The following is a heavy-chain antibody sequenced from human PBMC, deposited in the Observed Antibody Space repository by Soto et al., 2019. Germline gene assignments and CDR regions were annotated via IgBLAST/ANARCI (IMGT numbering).Heavy chain of an antibody. CDR1: GYNFIAYY. CDR3: AKYCGGDCRNFDA. D-gene: IGHD2-21*02. V-gene: IGHV1-46*01. Sequence: ASVKVSCKTSGYNFIAYYIYWVRQAPGQGPEWMGMINPSSGATNIAQKFQGRITVTSDSSTNTAYLQLSSLRSEDAAVYYCAKYCGGDCRNFDAWGQGPRVTVSS. J-gene: IGHJ4*02. CDR2: INPSSGAT.